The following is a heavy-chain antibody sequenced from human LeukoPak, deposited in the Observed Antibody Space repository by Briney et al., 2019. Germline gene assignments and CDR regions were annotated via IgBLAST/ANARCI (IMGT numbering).Heavy chain of an antibody. J-gene: IGHJ6*02. CDR1: GFILRSHV. V-gene: IGHV3-30*18. CDR2: ISYDGSNK. Sequence: PGGSLRLSCVASGFILRSHVMHWVRQAPGKGLEWVAVISYDGSNKYYADSVKGRFTISRDNSKNTLYLQMNSLRAEDTAVYYCAKDLGGYYDSSGYFGPMDVWGQGTTVTVSS. D-gene: IGHD3-22*01. CDR3: AKDLGGYYDSSGYFGPMDV.